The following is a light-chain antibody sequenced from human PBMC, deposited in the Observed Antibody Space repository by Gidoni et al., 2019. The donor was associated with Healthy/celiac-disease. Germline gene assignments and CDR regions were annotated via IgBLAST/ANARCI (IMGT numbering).Light chain of an antibody. CDR2: AAS. V-gene: IGKV1-39*01. CDR1: QSISRY. J-gene: IGKJ5*01. CDR3: QQSYSTPT. Sequence: DIQMTQSPSALSASVGDRVTITCRASQSISRYLNWYQQKPGKAPKLLIYAASSLQSGVPSRFSGSGSGTDFTLTISSLQPEDFATDYCQQSYSTPTFGQGTRLEIK.